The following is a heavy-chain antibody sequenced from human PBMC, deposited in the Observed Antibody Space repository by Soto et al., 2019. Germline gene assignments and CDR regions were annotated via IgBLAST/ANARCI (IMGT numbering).Heavy chain of an antibody. D-gene: IGHD1-26*01. J-gene: IGHJ4*02. CDR3: AQGSIVGATPPAY. Sequence: PVGSLRLSCASSVFTFSSYAMSCVRHSPGKGLEWVSAISGSGGSTYYADSVKGRFTISRDNSKNTLYLQMNSLRAEDTAVYYCAQGSIVGATPPAYGAQGTLVPVS. V-gene: IGHV3-23*01. CDR2: ISGSGGST. CDR1: VFTFSSYA.